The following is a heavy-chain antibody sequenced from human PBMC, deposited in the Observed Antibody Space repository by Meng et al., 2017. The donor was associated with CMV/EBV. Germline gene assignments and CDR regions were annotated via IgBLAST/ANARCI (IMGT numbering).Heavy chain of an antibody. CDR2: TYYRYKWYK. CDR1: GDSVPSKSDA. CDR3: ARDKGMVELGSWFDP. V-gene: IGHV6-1*01. D-gene: IGHD2-15*01. Sequence: GPAWVRPLQTFPVTWAHAGDSVPSKSDALDWISRVPSGGLEWLARTYYRYKWYKDYAVSVKSRITINPDTSKNQFSLQLNSVTPEDTAVYYCARDKGMVELGSWFDPWGEGTLVTVSS. J-gene: IGHJ5*02.